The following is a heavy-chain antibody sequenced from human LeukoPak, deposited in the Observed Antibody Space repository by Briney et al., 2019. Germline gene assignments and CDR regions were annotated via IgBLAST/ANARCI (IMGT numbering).Heavy chain of an antibody. CDR2: IRYDGSNK. V-gene: IGHV3-30*02. J-gene: IGHJ3*02. Sequence: LAGGSLRLSCAASGFTFSSYAMSWVRQAPGKGLEWVAFIRYDGSNKYYADSVKGRFTISRDNSKNTLYLQMNSLRAEDTAAYYCAKDRYYYDSSGHDAFDIWGQGTMVTVSS. D-gene: IGHD3-22*01. CDR1: GFTFSSYA. CDR3: AKDRYYYDSSGHDAFDI.